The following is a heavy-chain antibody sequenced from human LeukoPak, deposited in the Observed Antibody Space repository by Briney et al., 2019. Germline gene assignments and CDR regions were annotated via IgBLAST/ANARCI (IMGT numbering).Heavy chain of an antibody. Sequence: GGSLRLSCAASGLTFTDFWMNRVRLAPGRGLEWLANINPYGTEKYYVDSVKGRFAISRDNAKNEVYLEMNSLRAEDTGVYYCSGRDSSRSPRAYWGQGALVSVSS. V-gene: IGHV3-7*01. J-gene: IGHJ4*02. D-gene: IGHD2-2*01. CDR3: SGRDSSRSPRAY. CDR1: GLTFTDFW. CDR2: INPYGTEK.